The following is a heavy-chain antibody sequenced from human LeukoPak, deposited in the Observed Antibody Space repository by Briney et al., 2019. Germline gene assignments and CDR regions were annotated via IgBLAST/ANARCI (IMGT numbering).Heavy chain of an antibody. CDR3: ARFYGVPGGWFDP. V-gene: IGHV3-66*01. CDR1: GITIRSNH. Sequence: GGSLRLSCAASGITIRSNHMTWVRQAPGKGLEWVSVIYDGGSTYYADSVKGRFTISRDNSKNTLYLQMNSLRAEDTAVYYCARFYGVPGGWFDPWGQGTLVTVSS. D-gene: IGHD4-17*01. J-gene: IGHJ5*02. CDR2: IYDGGST.